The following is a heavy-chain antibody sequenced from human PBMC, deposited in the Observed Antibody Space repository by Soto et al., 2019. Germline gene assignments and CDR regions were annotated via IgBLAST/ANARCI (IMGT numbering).Heavy chain of an antibody. CDR1: GFTFSSYE. Sequence: EVQLVESGGGLVKPGGSLRLSCAASGFTFSSYEMNWVRQAPGKGLEWVSYISSSGSTIYYADSVKGRFTISRDNAKNSLYLQMNSLRAEDTAVYYCARWGGGQRKNWFDPWGQGTLVTVSS. CDR3: ARWGGGQRKNWFDP. D-gene: IGHD2-15*01. J-gene: IGHJ5*02. V-gene: IGHV3-48*03. CDR2: ISSSGSTI.